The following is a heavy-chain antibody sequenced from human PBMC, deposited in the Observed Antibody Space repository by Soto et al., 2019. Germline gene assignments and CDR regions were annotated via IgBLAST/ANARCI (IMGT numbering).Heavy chain of an antibody. Sequence: ASVKVSCKASGYTFTSYGISWVRQAPGQGLEWMGWISAYNGNTNYAQKLQGRVTMTTDTSTSIAYMELRSLRSDDTAVYYCARDPDIVVVVSERYFQHWGQGTLVTVSS. CDR1: GYTFTSYG. V-gene: IGHV1-18*01. CDR2: ISAYNGNT. J-gene: IGHJ1*01. D-gene: IGHD2-15*01. CDR3: ARDPDIVVVVSERYFQH.